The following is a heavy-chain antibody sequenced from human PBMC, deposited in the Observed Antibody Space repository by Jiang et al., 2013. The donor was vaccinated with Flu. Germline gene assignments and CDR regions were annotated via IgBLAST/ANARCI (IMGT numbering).Heavy chain of an antibody. V-gene: IGHV4-61*02. J-gene: IGHJ6*02. D-gene: IGHD6-13*01. CDR3: ARDVGTAVGSERYFYGMDV. CDR1: GASISSGGYY. CDR2: IYTTGNS. Sequence: GSGLVKPAQTLSLTCTAFGASISSGGYYWNWIRQPAGEGLEWIGRIYTTGNSDYNPSLKSRVTISIDTSKNQFSLRLTSVTATDTAVYFCARDVGTAVGSERYFYGMDVWGQGTTVTVSS.